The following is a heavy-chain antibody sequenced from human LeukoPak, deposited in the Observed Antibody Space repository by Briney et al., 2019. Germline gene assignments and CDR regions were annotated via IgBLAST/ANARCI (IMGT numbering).Heavy chain of an antibody. J-gene: IGHJ4*02. CDR1: GFTFSSNY. V-gene: IGHV3-53*01. CDR2: IYSIGNT. D-gene: IGHD1-14*01. Sequence: GGSLRLSCAVSGFTFSSNYMSWVRQAPGKGLEWVSVIYSIGNTYYADSVKGRFTISRDTSKNTVYLQMNSLRAEDTAVYYCARAGMRRPYDYWGQGALVTVSS. CDR3: ARAGMRRPYDY.